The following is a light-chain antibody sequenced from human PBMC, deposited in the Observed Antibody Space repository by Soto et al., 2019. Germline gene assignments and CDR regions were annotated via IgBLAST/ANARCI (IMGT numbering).Light chain of an antibody. J-gene: IGKJ2*01. CDR2: AAS. V-gene: IGKV1-39*01. CDR3: QQSYRTPYT. CDR1: QSISSY. Sequence: DIQMTQSPSSLSASVGDRVTITCRASQSISSYLNWYQQKPGKAPKLLIYAASSLQSGVPSRFSGSGSGTHFHVTMSKLQAEDFATYYCQQSYRTPYTFGEGDKLEIK.